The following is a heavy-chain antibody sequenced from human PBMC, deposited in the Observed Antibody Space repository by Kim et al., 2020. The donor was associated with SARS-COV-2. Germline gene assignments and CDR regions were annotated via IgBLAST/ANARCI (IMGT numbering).Heavy chain of an antibody. D-gene: IGHD2-2*03. Sequence: ASVKVSCKASGYTFTGYYMHWVRQAPGQGLEWMGRINPNSGGTNYAQKFQGRVTMTRDTSISTAYMELSRLRSDDTAVYYCARITGHCSSTSCSTRPYYYYGMDVWGQGTTVTVSS. V-gene: IGHV1-2*06. J-gene: IGHJ6*02. CDR3: ARITGHCSSTSCSTRPYYYYGMDV. CDR1: GYTFTGYY. CDR2: INPNSGGT.